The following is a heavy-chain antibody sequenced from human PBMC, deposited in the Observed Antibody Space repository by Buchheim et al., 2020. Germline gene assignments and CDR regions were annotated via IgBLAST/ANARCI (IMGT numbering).Heavy chain of an antibody. J-gene: IGHJ5*02. CDR2: IDPSDSET. CDR3: ARLNGGNSGWFDP. V-gene: IGHV5-51*01. D-gene: IGHD4-23*01. CDR1: GYPFSNYW. Sequence: EVQLVQSGAEVKKPGESLKISCKGSGYPFSNYWIGWVRQMPGKGLEWMGIIDPSDSETRYSPSFLGQVTISADRSISTAYLLWNSLKASDTAMYYCARLNGGNSGWFDPWGQGTL.